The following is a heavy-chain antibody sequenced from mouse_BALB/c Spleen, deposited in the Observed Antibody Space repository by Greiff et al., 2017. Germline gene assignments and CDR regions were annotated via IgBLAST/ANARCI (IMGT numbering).Heavy chain of an antibody. V-gene: IGHV1-69*02. CDR2: IDPSDSET. D-gene: IGHD1-2*01. J-gene: IGHJ2*01. CDR1: GYTFTSYW. Sequence: QVQLQQPGAELVKPGAPVKLSCKASGYTFTSYWMNWVKQRPGQGLEWIGRIDPSDSETHYNQKFKDKATLTVDKSSSTAYIQLSSLTSEDSAVYYCATFITTATGYFDYWGQGTTLTVSS. CDR3: ATFITTATGYFDY.